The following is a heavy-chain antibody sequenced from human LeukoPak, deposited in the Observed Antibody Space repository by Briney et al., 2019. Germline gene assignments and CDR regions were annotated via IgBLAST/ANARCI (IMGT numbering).Heavy chain of an antibody. D-gene: IGHD5-12*01. J-gene: IGHJ3*02. CDR1: GFTFDDYA. CDR2: ISWNSGSI. V-gene: IGHV3-9*01. Sequence: GGSLRLSCAASGFTFDDYAMHWVRQAPGKGLEWVSGISWNSGSIGYADYVKGRFTISRENAKNSLYLQMNSLRAEDTALYYCAKISYSGYDDDAFDIWGQGTMVTVSS. CDR3: AKISYSGYDDDAFDI.